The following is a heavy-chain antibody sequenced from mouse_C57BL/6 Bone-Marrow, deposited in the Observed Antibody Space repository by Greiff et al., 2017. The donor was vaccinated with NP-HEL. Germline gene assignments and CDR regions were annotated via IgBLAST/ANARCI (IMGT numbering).Heavy chain of an antibody. J-gene: IGHJ1*03. CDR1: GYTFTSYG. CDR3: ARRGGNYGSSCWCLDV. Sequence: QVQLQQSGAELARPGASVKLSCKASGYTFTSYGISWVKQRTGQGLEWIGEIYPRSGNTYYNEKFKGKATLTADKSSSTAYMELRSLTSEDSAVYFGARRGGNYGSSCWCLDVWGTGTTVTVSS. D-gene: IGHD1-1*01. V-gene: IGHV1-81*01. CDR2: IYPRSGNT.